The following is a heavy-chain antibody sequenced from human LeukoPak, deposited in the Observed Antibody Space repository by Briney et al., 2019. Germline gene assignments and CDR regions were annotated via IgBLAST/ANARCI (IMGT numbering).Heavy chain of an antibody. V-gene: IGHV4-59*12. J-gene: IGHJ5*02. CDR2: IYYSGTT. D-gene: IGHD3-3*01. Sequence: SETLSLTCTVSGGSISSYYWSWIRKPPGKGLEWIGYIYYSGTTNYNPSLKSRVTISVDTSKNQFSLKLSSVTAADTAVYYCARGPYWSGYSQIQNWFDPWGQGTLVTVSS. CDR1: GGSISSYY. CDR3: ARGPYWSGYSQIQNWFDP.